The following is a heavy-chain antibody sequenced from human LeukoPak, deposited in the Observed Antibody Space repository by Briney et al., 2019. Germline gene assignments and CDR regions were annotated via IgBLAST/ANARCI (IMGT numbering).Heavy chain of an antibody. CDR2: ISNGKT. J-gene: IGHJ5*02. CDR1: GFPFATNA. V-gene: IGHV3-23*01. CDR3: VREAGYCASVCIKTNWFDP. Sequence: GGSLRLPCAASGFPFATNAMSWVGQPPGKGLEWVSAISNGKTYYADSMRCRFTTSRDDSKNIVYLQMNRLRVEDTARYYCVREAGYCASVCIKTNWFDPWGEGTLVTVSS. D-gene: IGHD2-8*02.